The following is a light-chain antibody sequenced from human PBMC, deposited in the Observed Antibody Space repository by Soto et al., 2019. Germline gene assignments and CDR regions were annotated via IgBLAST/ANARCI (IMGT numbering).Light chain of an antibody. Sequence: EIVLTLSPANLSSSPVERANLSFRASQSLDYTLAWSQPKPGPAPRLLIYDASIRATGIPARFSGSWSGTDFTLTINGLEPEDSAVYYCQQRGNWPPTWTFGQGTKVDI. CDR3: QQRGNWPPTWT. V-gene: IGKV3-11*01. CDR2: DAS. CDR1: QSLDYT. J-gene: IGKJ1*01.